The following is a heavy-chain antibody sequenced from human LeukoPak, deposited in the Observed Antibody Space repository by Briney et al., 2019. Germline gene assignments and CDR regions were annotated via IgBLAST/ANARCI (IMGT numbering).Heavy chain of an antibody. V-gene: IGHV4-59*11. CDR2: MLYSGTA. Sequence: PSETLSLTCTVSGGSISSHYWSWIRQPPGKGLEWIGSMLYSGTAYYSPSLKSRVTISVDTSKNQFSLKLSSVTAADTAVYYCARDSGMLGLYYWGQGTLVTVSS. D-gene: IGHD3-10*02. J-gene: IGHJ4*02. CDR1: GGSISSHY. CDR3: ARDSGMLGLYY.